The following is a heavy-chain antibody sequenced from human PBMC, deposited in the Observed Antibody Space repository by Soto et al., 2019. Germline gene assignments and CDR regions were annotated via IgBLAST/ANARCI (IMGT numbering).Heavy chain of an antibody. CDR2: IIPMVGMA. D-gene: IGHD3-10*01. CDR3: ATNYGSGSTHFDY. V-gene: IGHV1-69*02. J-gene: IGHJ4*02. CDR1: EGTFDSYT. Sequence: QVQLVQSGAEVKKPGSSVKVSCAASEGTFDSYTINWVRQAPGLGPEWMGRIIPMVGMADYVQKFQGRVTLFADKSTSTAYIVLSSLRSEDMAVYYCATNYGSGSTHFDYWGQGTLVTVSS.